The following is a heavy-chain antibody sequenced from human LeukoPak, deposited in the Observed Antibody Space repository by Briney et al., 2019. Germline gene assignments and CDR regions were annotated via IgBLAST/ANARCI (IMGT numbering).Heavy chain of an antibody. J-gene: IGHJ6*03. CDR3: ARGKSSWSYYYYMDV. CDR1: DFSISSHY. CDR2: FYYSGST. Sequence: SETLSLTWTVSDFSISSHYWSWIRQTPGKGLEWIGYFYYSGSTNYNPSLKSRVTISGDTSKNQFSLQLSSVTAADTAVYFCARGKSSWSYYYYMDVWGKGTTVTVSS. V-gene: IGHV4-59*11. D-gene: IGHD6-13*01.